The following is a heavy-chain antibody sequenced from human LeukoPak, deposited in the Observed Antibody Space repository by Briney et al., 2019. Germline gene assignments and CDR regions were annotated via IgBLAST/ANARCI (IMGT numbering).Heavy chain of an antibody. D-gene: IGHD3-10*01. J-gene: IGHJ6*04. CDR2: IYYSGST. Sequence: SETLSLTCTVSGGSISSYYWSWIRQPQGKGLEWIGYIYYSGSTNYNPSLKSRVTISVDTSKNQFSLKLSSVTAADTAVYYCARRLYGRMDVWGKGTTVTVSS. CDR1: GGSISSYY. CDR3: ARRLYGRMDV. V-gene: IGHV4-59*01.